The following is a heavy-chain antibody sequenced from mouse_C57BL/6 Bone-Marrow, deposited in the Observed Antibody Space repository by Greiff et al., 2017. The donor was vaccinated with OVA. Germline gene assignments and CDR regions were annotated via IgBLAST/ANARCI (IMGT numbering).Heavy chain of an antibody. CDR2: IYPRSGNT. CDR1: GYTFTSYG. D-gene: IGHD1-1*01. V-gene: IGHV1-81*01. CDR3: APNYYGSSEGFAY. Sequence: QVQLKQSGAELVRPGASVKLSCKASGYTFTSYGISWVKQRTGQGLEWIGEIYPRSGNTYYNEKFKGKATLTADKSSSTAYMELRSLTSEDSAVYFCAPNYYGSSEGFAYWGQGTLVTVSA. J-gene: IGHJ3*01.